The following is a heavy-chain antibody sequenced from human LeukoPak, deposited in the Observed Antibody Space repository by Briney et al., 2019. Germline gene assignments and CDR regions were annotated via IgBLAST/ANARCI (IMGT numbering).Heavy chain of an antibody. CDR3: ARDNVVVAATLADAFDI. V-gene: IGHV1-2*02. J-gene: IGHJ3*02. CDR1: GYTFTGYY. CDR2: INPNSGGT. Sequence: ASVKVSCKASGYTFTGYYMHWVRQAPGQGLEWMGWINPNSGGTNYAQKFQGRVTMTRDTSISTAYMELSRLRSDDTAVYYCARDNVVVAATLADAFDIWGRGTMVTVSS. D-gene: IGHD2-15*01.